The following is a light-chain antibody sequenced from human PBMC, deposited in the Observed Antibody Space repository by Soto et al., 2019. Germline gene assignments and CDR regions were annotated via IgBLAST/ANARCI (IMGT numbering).Light chain of an antibody. CDR3: QQYNNWPRMYT. CDR2: GAS. Sequence: EIVMTQSPATLSVSPGERATLSCRASPSVSSNLAWYPQKPGQAPRLLIYGASTRATGIPARFSGSGSGTEFTLTISSLQSEDFAVYYCQQYNNWPRMYTFGQGTKLEIK. V-gene: IGKV3-15*01. J-gene: IGKJ2*01. CDR1: PSVSSN.